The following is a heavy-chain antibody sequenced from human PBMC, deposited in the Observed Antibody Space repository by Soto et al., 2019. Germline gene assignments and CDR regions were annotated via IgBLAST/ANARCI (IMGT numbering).Heavy chain of an antibody. D-gene: IGHD6-13*01. J-gene: IGHJ6*02. Sequence: QVQLVESGGGVVQPGRSLRLSCAASGFTFSSYGMHWVRQAPGKGLEWVAVISYDGSNKYYADSVKGRFTISRDNSKNTLYLQMTSLRAEDTAVYYCAKDLASSPYYYGMDVWGQGTTVTVSS. CDR1: GFTFSSYG. V-gene: IGHV3-30*18. CDR3: AKDLASSPYYYGMDV. CDR2: ISYDGSNK.